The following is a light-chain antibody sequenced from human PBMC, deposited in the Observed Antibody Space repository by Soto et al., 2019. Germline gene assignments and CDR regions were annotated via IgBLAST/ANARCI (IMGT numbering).Light chain of an antibody. CDR2: DVS. J-gene: IGLJ1*01. Sequence: QSALTQPASVSGSPGQSITTSCTGTSSDVGGSNYVSWYQQHPGKAPKLIIFDVSHRPSGFSNRFSGSKSGNTASLTISGLQAEDEADYYCSSYTSSSTYVFGTGTKVTVL. CDR3: SSYTSSSTYV. V-gene: IGLV2-14*03. CDR1: SSDVGGSNY.